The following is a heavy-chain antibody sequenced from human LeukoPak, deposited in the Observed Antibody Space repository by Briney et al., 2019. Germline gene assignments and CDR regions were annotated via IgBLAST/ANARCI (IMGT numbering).Heavy chain of an antibody. J-gene: IGHJ5*02. Sequence: SESLSLTCGVHGGSVNTYNCTWIRQSPGKGLEWIGSIYYSGSTYYNPSLQSRVTMSVDTSKNQFSLKLSPVTAADTAVYYCAREGLNMVRGVIPKEAWGWFDPWGQGTLVTVSS. CDR3: AREGLNMVRGVIPKEAWGWFDP. V-gene: IGHV4-59*04. CDR2: IYYSGST. D-gene: IGHD3-10*01. CDR1: GGSVNTYN.